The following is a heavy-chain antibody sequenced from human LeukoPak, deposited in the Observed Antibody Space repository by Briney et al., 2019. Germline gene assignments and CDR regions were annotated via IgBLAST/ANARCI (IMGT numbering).Heavy chain of an antibody. Sequence: GGSLRLSCAASGFTFSSYNMNWVRQAPGKGLEWVSFISSSSSYIYYADSVKGRFTISRDNSKNTLYLQMNSLRAEDTAVYYCAKSGSRGNYYYMDVWGKGTTVTVSS. CDR2: ISSSSSYI. CDR3: AKSGSRGNYYYMDV. CDR1: GFTFSSYN. J-gene: IGHJ6*03. D-gene: IGHD6-25*01. V-gene: IGHV3-21*01.